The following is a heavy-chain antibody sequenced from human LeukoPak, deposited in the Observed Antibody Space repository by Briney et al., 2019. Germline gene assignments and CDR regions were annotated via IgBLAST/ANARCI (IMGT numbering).Heavy chain of an antibody. Sequence: GESLKISCKGSGYSFTSYWIGWVRQMPGKGLEWMGIIYPGDSDTRYSPSFQGQVTISADKSISTAYLQWSSLRPDDTAVYYCAKANSGLNYAALDYWGQGTLVSVSS. CDR1: GYSFTSYW. CDR3: AKANSGLNYAALDY. V-gene: IGHV5-51*01. D-gene: IGHD5-24*01. CDR2: IYPGDSDT. J-gene: IGHJ4*02.